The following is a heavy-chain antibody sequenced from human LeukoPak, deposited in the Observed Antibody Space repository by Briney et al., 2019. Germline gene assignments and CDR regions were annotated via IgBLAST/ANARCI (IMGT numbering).Heavy chain of an antibody. D-gene: IGHD6-19*01. V-gene: IGHV3-30*02. CDR2: IRYDGSNK. J-gene: IGHJ4*02. Sequence: PGGSPRLSCAASGFTFSSYGMHWVRRAPGKGLEWVAFIRYDGSNKNFVDSVKGRFTISRDNSKNTLYLQMNSLRAEDTAVYYCAKDAKKYSSAWYEDYWGQGTLVTVSS. CDR1: GFTFSSYG. CDR3: AKDAKKYSSAWYEDY.